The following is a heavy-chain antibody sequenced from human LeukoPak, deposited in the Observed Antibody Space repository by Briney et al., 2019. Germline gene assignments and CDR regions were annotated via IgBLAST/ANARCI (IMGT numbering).Heavy chain of an antibody. J-gene: IGHJ4*02. D-gene: IGHD3-22*01. Sequence: PSETPSLTCTVSGGSISSGGYYWSWIRQHPGKGLEWIGYIYYSGSTYYNPSLKSRVTISVDTSKNQFSLRLSSVTAADTAVYYCAREYDVSGPFGYWGQGTLITVSS. CDR1: GGSISSGGYY. CDR3: AREYDVSGPFGY. V-gene: IGHV4-31*03. CDR2: IYYSGST.